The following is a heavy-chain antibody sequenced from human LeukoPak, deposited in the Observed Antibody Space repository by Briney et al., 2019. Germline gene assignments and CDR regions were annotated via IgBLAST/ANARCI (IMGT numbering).Heavy chain of an antibody. D-gene: IGHD2-15*01. CDR1: GYTFTSYY. J-gene: IGHJ6*03. Sequence: ASVKVSCKTSGYTFTSYYMHWVRQAPGQGLEWMGIINPSGGSTSYAQKFQGRVTMTRDTSISTAYMELSRLRSDDTAVYYCARRGGYYYYYMDVWGKGTTVTVSS. V-gene: IGHV1-46*01. CDR2: INPSGGST. CDR3: ARRGGYYYYYMDV.